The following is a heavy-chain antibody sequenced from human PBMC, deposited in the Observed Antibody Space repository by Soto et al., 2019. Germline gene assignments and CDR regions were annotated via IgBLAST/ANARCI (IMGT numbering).Heavy chain of an antibody. J-gene: IGHJ6*02. Sequence: GGSLRLSXAASGFTFSSYGMHWVRQAPGKGLEWVAVIWYDGSNKYYADSVKGRFTISRDNSKNTLYLQMNSLRAEDTAVYYCARVYYDFSDYYGMDVWGQGTTVTVSS. CDR2: IWYDGSNK. CDR3: ARVYYDFSDYYGMDV. V-gene: IGHV3-33*01. D-gene: IGHD3-3*01. CDR1: GFTFSSYG.